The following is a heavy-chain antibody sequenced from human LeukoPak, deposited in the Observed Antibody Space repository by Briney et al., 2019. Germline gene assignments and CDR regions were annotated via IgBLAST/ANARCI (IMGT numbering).Heavy chain of an antibody. J-gene: IGHJ6*04. V-gene: IGHV3-48*03. CDR3: AELGITMIGGV. CDR2: IISSGSTI. CDR1: GFTFSSYE. Sequence: GGSLRLSCAASGFTFSSYEMIWVRQAPGKGLEWVSYIISSGSTIYYADSVKGRFTISRDNAKNSLYLQMNSLRAEDTAVYYCAELGITMIGGVWGKGTTVTISS. D-gene: IGHD3-10*02.